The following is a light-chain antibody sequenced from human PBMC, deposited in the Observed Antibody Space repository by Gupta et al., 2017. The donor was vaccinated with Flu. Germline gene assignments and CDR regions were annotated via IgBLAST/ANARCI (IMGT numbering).Light chain of an antibody. CDR2: DAS. Sequence: EIVLTQSPAPLSLSPGERATLSCRASQSVSSYLAWYQQKPGQAPRLLIYDASNRATGIPARFSGRGSGTDFTLTISSLEPEDFAVYYCQQRSNWPLMYTFGQGTKLEIK. J-gene: IGKJ2*01. CDR1: QSVSSY. CDR3: QQRSNWPLMYT. V-gene: IGKV3-11*01.